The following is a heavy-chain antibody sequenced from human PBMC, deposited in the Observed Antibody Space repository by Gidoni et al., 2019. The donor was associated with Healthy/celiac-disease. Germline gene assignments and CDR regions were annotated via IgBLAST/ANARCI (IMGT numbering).Heavy chain of an antibody. V-gene: IGHV1-69*01. D-gene: IGHD3-22*01. CDR1: GGTFSSYA. Sequence: QVQLVQSGAEVKKPGSSVKVSCKASGGTFSSYAISWVRQAPGQGLEWMGGIIPIFGTANYAQKFQGRVTITADESTSTAYMELSSLRSEDTAVYYCARGRGPITMIVGFGAFDIWGQGTMVTVSS. J-gene: IGHJ3*02. CDR2: IIPIFGTA. CDR3: ARGRGPITMIVGFGAFDI.